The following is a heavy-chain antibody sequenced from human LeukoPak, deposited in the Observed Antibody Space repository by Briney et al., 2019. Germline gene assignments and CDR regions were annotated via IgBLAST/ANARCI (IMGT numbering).Heavy chain of an antibody. CDR1: GYTFTSYG. CDR2: ISAYNGNT. Sequence: GASVKVSCKASGYTFTSYGISWVRQAPGQGLEWMGWISAYNGNTNYAQKLQGRVTMTTDTSTSTAYMELRSLRSDDTAVYYCARALSRGGSYWFFDYWGQGTLVTVSS. J-gene: IGHJ4*02. D-gene: IGHD1-26*01. CDR3: ARALSRGGSYWFFDY. V-gene: IGHV1-18*01.